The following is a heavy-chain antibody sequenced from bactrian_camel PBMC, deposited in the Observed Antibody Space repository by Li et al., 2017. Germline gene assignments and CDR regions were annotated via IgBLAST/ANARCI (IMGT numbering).Heavy chain of an antibody. D-gene: IGHD8*01. J-gene: IGHJ4*01. Sequence: VQLVESGGGLVQPGGSLRLSCAGSGFTFSAYYMWWVRQAPGKGLEWVSTINSGLDGDRIYYVDSVKGRFTISRDDANNKVYLQMNSLKPEDTAVYYCVRDPNWDGYWGQGTQVTVS. CDR3: VRDPNWDGY. CDR1: GFTFSAYY. V-gene: IGHV3S40*01. CDR2: INSGLDGDRI.